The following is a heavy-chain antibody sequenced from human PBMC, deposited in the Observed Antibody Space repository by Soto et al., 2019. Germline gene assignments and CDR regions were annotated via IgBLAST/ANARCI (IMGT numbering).Heavy chain of an antibody. CDR2: IYYSGST. CDR3: ARSQYEMLTGYYLGY. J-gene: IGHJ4*02. CDR1: GGSISSYY. D-gene: IGHD3-9*01. V-gene: IGHV4-59*08. Sequence: SETLSLTCTVSGGSISSYYWSWIRQPPGKGLEWIGYIYYSGSTNYNPSLKSRVTISVDTSKNQFSLKLNSAIAADTAVYFCARSQYEMLTGYYLGYWGQGTRVTVSS.